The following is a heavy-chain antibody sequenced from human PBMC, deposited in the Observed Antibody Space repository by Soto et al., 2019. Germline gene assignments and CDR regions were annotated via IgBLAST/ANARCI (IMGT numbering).Heavy chain of an antibody. CDR1: GFAFSNYS. CDR2: IRSSGSPT. D-gene: IGHD2-2*01. J-gene: IGHJ4*02. Sequence: GGSLRLSCVASGFAFSNYSMNWVRQAPGKGLEWVSYIRSSGSPTYYAGSVKGRFTISRDNAKKSLYLQMNSLRAEDTAVYYCARMSSSISPGCWGQGTLGTVSS. V-gene: IGHV3-48*01. CDR3: ARMSSSISPGC.